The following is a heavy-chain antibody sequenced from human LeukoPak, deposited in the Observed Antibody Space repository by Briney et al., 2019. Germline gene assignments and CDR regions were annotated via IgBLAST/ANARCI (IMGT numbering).Heavy chain of an antibody. D-gene: IGHD6-13*01. CDR3: ARECSTRVRYSSSWYFDY. Sequence: SETLSLTCPVSGGSLSSYYWSWIRQPAGKGLEWIGRIYTSGSTNYNPSLKSRVTMSVDTSKNQFSLKLSSVTAADTAVYYCARECSTRVRYSSSWYFDYWGQGTLVTVSS. J-gene: IGHJ4*02. CDR1: GGSLSSYY. CDR2: IYTSGST. V-gene: IGHV4-4*07.